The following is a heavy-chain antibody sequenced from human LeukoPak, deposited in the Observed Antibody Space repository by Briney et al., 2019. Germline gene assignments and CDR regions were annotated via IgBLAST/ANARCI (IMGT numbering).Heavy chain of an antibody. J-gene: IGHJ6*03. Sequence: GGSLRLSCVASGLTFSNYWMNWVRQAPGKGLEWVANIRQDGSERYYVDSVKGRFTISRDNAKNSLYLQMNSLRAEDTAVYYCARARISMIVVVNFYMDVWGKGTTVTVSS. CDR1: GLTFSNYW. V-gene: IGHV3-7*01. D-gene: IGHD3-22*01. CDR3: ARARISMIVVVNFYMDV. CDR2: IRQDGSER.